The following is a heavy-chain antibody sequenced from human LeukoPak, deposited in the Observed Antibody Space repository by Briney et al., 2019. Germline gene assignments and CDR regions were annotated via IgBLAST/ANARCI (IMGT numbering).Heavy chain of an antibody. Sequence: SETLSLTCTVSGGSISSYYWSWVRQPPGKGLEWIGYIYYSGSTNYNPSLESRVTISVDTSKNQFSLKLSSVTAADTAVYYCARDNWNYGSSMDVWGQGTTVTVSS. CDR2: IYYSGST. CDR1: GGSISSYY. J-gene: IGHJ6*02. V-gene: IGHV4-59*01. D-gene: IGHD1-7*01. CDR3: ARDNWNYGSSMDV.